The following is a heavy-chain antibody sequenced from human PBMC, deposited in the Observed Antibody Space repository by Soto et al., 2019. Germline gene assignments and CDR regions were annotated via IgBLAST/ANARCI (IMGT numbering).Heavy chain of an antibody. V-gene: IGHV4-34*01. CDR2: INHSGST. CDR1: VGSFSAYY. Sequence: SETLSLTCAVYVGSFSAYYWSWIRQPPGKGLEWIGGINHSGSTSYNPSLKSRVTISMDTSNNQFSLKLSSVTAADTATYYCARDRGIQFWRIDYWGQGTLVTVSS. D-gene: IGHD1-20*01. J-gene: IGHJ4*02. CDR3: ARDRGIQFWRIDY.